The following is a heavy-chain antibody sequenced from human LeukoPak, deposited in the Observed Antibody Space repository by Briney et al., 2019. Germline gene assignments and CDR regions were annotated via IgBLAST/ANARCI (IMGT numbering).Heavy chain of an antibody. CDR1: DGSISSSSYY. D-gene: IGHD6-13*01. Sequence: ASETLSLTCTVSDGSISSSSYYWGWIRQPPGKGLEWIGSIYYSGTTYYNPSLKSRVAISVDTSKNQFSLKLRSVTAADTAVYYCARPGSSGWFPWDSWGQGTLVTVSS. V-gene: IGHV4-39*01. CDR3: ARPGSSGWFPWDS. CDR2: IYYSGTT. J-gene: IGHJ4*02.